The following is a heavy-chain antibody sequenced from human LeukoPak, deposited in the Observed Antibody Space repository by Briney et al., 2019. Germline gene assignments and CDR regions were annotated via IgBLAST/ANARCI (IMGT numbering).Heavy chain of an antibody. CDR3: ARPDDSSGYYSHDAFDI. Sequence: SETLSLTCTVSGGSISSRSYYWGWIRQPPGKGLEWIGSIYYSGSTYYNPCLKSRVTISVDTSKNQFSLKLSSVTAADTAVYYCARPDDSSGYYSHDAFDIWGQGTMVTVSS. V-gene: IGHV4-39*01. CDR1: GGSISSRSYY. J-gene: IGHJ3*02. CDR2: IYYSGST. D-gene: IGHD3-22*01.